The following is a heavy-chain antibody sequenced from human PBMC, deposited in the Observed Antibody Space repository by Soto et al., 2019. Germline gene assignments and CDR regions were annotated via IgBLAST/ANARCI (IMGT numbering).Heavy chain of an antibody. CDR2: ISWNSGSI. J-gene: IGHJ4*02. CDR3: AKGYYDSSGYSPRLDY. D-gene: IGHD3-22*01. V-gene: IGHV3-9*01. Sequence: EVQLVESGGGLVQPGRSLRLSCAASGFTFDDYAMHWVRQAPGKGLEWVSGISWNSGSIGYADSVKGRFTISRDNAKNSLYLQMNSLRAEDTALYYCAKGYYDSSGYSPRLDYWGQGTLVTVSS. CDR1: GFTFDDYA.